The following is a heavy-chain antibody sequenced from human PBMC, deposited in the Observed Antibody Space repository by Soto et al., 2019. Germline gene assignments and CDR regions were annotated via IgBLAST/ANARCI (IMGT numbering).Heavy chain of an antibody. CDR2: ISAYNGNT. J-gene: IGHJ4*02. Sequence: QVQLVQSGAEVKKPGASVKVSCKASGYTFASYAINWMRQAPGQGLEWMGWISAYNGNTNYAQKLQGRVPMTTDTTTSPGQMELRSLRSDGTAVEYRARGPPPPDYWGQGTLVTVSS. CDR1: GYTFASYA. CDR3: ARGPPPPDY. V-gene: IGHV1-18*01.